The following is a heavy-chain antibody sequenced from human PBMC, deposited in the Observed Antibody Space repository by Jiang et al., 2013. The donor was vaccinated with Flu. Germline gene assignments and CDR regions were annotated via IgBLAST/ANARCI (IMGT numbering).Heavy chain of an antibody. CDR3: AQRYCSSTSCYVDGYFDY. CDR2: IYWDDDK. V-gene: IGHV2-5*02. J-gene: IGHJ4*02. D-gene: IGHD2-2*01. Sequence: KPTQTLTLTCTFSGFSLSTSGVGVGWIRHAPGKALEWLALIYWDDDKRYSPSLKSRLTITKDTSKNQVVLTMTNMDPVDTATYYCAQRYCSSTSCYVDGYFDYWGQGTLVTVSS. CDR1: GFSLSTSGVG.